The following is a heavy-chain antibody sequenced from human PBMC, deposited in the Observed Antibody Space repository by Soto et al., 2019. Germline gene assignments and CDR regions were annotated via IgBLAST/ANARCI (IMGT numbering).Heavy chain of an antibody. CDR2: ISGSGGST. CDR3: ATGVSGEYYYYYYGMDV. J-gene: IGHJ6*02. D-gene: IGHD3-10*01. V-gene: IGHV3-23*01. Sequence: GGSLRLSCAASGFTFSSYAMSWVRQAPGKGLEWVSAISGSGGSTYYADSVKGRFTISRDNSKNTLYLQMNSLRAEDTAVYYCATGVSGEYYYYYYGMDVWGQGTTVTVSS. CDR1: GFTFSSYA.